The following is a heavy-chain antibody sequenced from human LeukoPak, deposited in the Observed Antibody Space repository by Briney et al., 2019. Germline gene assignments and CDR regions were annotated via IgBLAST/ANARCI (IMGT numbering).Heavy chain of an antibody. CDR2: INPNSGGT. D-gene: IGHD2-8*01. J-gene: IGHJ5*02. V-gene: IGHV1-2*06. CDR1: GYTSTGYY. Sequence: GASVKVSCKASGYTSTGYYMHWVRQAPGQGLEWMGRINPNSGGTNYAQKFQGRVTMTRDTSISTAYMELSRLRSDDTAVYYCARDKRAYATWFDPWGQGTLVTVSS. CDR3: ARDKRAYATWFDP.